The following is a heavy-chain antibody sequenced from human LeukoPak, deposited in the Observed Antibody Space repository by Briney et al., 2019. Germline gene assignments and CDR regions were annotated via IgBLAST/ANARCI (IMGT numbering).Heavy chain of an antibody. V-gene: IGHV5-51*01. D-gene: IGHD3-16*01. CDR2: IYPGDSDT. Sequence: GESLKISCQGSGYTFTDYWIAWVRQMPGKGLQWMGIIYPGDSDTRYSPSFQGHVTISADKSITTAFLQWSSVKASDTAIYYCARRRRTIMWGEDVFDIWGQGTMVAVSS. CDR3: ARRRRTIMWGEDVFDI. J-gene: IGHJ3*02. CDR1: GYTFTDYW.